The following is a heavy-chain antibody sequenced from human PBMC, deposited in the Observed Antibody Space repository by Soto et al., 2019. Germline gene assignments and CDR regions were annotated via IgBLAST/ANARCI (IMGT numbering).Heavy chain of an antibody. V-gene: IGHV1-18*01. CDR2: ISAYNGNT. CDR3: AGGGYCSGGSCYSSSWFDP. Sequence: GASVKVSCKASGYTLSSYGISWVRQAPGQGLEWMGWISAYNGNTNYAQKFQGRVTLTTDTSTSTAYMELRSLRSDDTAVYYCAGGGYCSGGSCYSSSWFDPWGQGTLVTVSS. J-gene: IGHJ5*02. D-gene: IGHD2-15*01. CDR1: GYTLSSYG.